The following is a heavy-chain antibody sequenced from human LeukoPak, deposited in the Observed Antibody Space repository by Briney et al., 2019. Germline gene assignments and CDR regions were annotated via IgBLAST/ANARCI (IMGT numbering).Heavy chain of an antibody. V-gene: IGHV4-34*01. D-gene: IGHD3-16*02. CDR3: ARRYDYVWGSYRYRPISHDY. CDR2: INHSGST. J-gene: IGHJ4*02. CDR1: GGSFSGYY. Sequence: PSETLSLTCAVYGGSFSGYYWSWIRQPPGKGLEWSGEINHSGSTNYNPSLKSRVTISVDTSKNQFSLKLSSVTAADTAVYYCARRYDYVWGSYRYRPISHDYWGQGTLVTVSS.